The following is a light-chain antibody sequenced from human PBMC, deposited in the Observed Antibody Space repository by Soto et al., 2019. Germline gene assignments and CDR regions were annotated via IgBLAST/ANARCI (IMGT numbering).Light chain of an antibody. J-gene: IGKJ1*01. CDR2: DAS. V-gene: IGKV3-15*01. CDR1: QSVSSD. Sequence: DIVMTQSPATLSVSPGERATLSCRASQSVSSDLGWYQQKPGQAPRLLIYDASTRASGIAARFSGSGCGTEFTLTISSLQSEDFGVYYCQHYKNWPPWTFGQGTKVDIK. CDR3: QHYKNWPPWT.